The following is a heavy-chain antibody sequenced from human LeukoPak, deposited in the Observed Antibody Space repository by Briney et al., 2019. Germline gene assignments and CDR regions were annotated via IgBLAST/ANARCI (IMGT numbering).Heavy chain of an antibody. D-gene: IGHD5-12*01. CDR3: AREATIEYFDY. V-gene: IGHV4-34*01. J-gene: IGHJ4*02. CDR1: GGSFSGYY. Sequence: SETLSLTCAVYGGSFSGYYWSWIRQPPGKGLEWIGEINHSGSTNYNPSLKSRVTISVDTSKNQYSLKLSSVTAADTAVYYCAREATIEYFDYWGQGTLVTVSS. CDR2: INHSGST.